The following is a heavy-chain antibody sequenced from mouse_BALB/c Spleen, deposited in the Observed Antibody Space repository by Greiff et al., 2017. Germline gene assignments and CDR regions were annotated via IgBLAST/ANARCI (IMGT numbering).Heavy chain of an antibody. D-gene: IGHD2-14*01. CDR2: IWSGGST. CDR3: ARTRYDGDWYFDV. V-gene: IGHV2-2*02. CDR1: GFSLTSYG. Sequence: QVQLQQSGPGLVQPSQSLSITCTVSGFSLTSYGVHWVRQSPGKGLEWLGVIWSGGSTDYNAAFISRLSISKDNSKSQVFFKMNSLQANDTAIYYCARTRYDGDWYFDVWGAGTTVTVSS. J-gene: IGHJ1*01.